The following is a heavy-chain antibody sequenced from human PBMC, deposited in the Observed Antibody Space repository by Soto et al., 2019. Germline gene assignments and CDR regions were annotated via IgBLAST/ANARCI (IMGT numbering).Heavy chain of an antibody. CDR2: IVVGSGNT. D-gene: IGHD4-17*01. Sequence: GASVKVSCKASGFTFTSSAVQWVRQARGQRLEWIGLIVVGSGNTNYAQKFQGRLTITRDMSTSTAYMEPSSLRSEDTAVYYCAAGEPSTVTTSGAXDIWVQGTMVTXS. CDR3: AAGEPSTVTTSGAXDI. J-gene: IGHJ3*02. V-gene: IGHV1-58*01. CDR1: GFTFTSSA.